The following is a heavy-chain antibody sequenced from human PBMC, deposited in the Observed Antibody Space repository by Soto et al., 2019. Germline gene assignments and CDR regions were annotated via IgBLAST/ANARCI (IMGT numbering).Heavy chain of an antibody. CDR1: GFTFSNYG. CDR2: ISYHGSDK. CDR3: AKDHLTTTVTTVGY. J-gene: IGHJ4*02. Sequence: QVQLVESGGGVVQPGRSLRLSCAASGFTFSNYGMHWVRQAPGRALEWVAVISYHGSDKYYADSVKGRFTISRENSKHTLYLQMDSLRAEDTAVYYCAKDHLTTTVTTVGYWGQGTLVTVSS. D-gene: IGHD4-17*01. V-gene: IGHV3-30*18.